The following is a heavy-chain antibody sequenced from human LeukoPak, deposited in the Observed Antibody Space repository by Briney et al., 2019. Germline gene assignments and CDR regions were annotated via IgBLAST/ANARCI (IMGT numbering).Heavy chain of an antibody. Sequence: SETLSLTCTVSGGSISSGGYYWSWIRQHPGKGLEWIGYIYYIGSTYYNPSLKSRVTISVDTSKNQFSMKLSSVTAADTAVYYCARALSGSYSDYFDYWGQGTLVTVSS. V-gene: IGHV4-31*03. CDR1: GGSISSGGYY. CDR3: ARALSGSYSDYFDY. CDR2: IYYIGST. D-gene: IGHD1-26*01. J-gene: IGHJ4*02.